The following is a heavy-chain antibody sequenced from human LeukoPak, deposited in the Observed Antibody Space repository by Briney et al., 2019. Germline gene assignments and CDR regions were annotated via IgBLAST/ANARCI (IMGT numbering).Heavy chain of an antibody. CDR3: ARGGYSYGINWFDP. Sequence: KPSETLSLTCTVSGGSISSYYWSWIRQPPGKGLEWIGYIYYSGSTNYSPSLKSRVTILVDTSKNQFSLKLSSVTAADTAVYYCARGGYSYGINWFDPWGQGTLVTVSS. J-gene: IGHJ5*02. CDR1: GGSISSYY. D-gene: IGHD5-18*01. CDR2: IYYSGST. V-gene: IGHV4-59*01.